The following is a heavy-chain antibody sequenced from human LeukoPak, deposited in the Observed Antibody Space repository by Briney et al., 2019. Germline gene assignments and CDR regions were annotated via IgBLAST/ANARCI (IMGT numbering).Heavy chain of an antibody. J-gene: IGHJ5*02. Sequence: PSETLSLTCAVYGGSFSGYYWSLIRQPPVKGLEWIGEIHHSGSTNHNPSLQSRVTISVDTSKNQFSLKLSSVTAADTAVYYCARVGYGGNSGFRVYNWFDPWGEGTLVTVSS. V-gene: IGHV4-34*01. CDR1: GGSFSGYY. CDR2: IHHSGST. D-gene: IGHD4-23*01. CDR3: ARVGYGGNSGFRVYNWFDP.